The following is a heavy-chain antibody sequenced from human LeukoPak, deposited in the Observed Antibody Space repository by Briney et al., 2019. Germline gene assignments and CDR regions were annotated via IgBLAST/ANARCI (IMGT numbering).Heavy chain of an antibody. CDR3: ARDGWESGIQLWSNYYYYYMDV. J-gene: IGHJ6*03. CDR2: ISSNGGST. CDR1: GFTFSSYW. Sequence: GGSLRLSCAASGFTFSSYWMSWVRQAPGKGLEWVSAISSNGGSTYYANSVKGRFTISRDNSKNTLYLQMGSLRAEDMAVYYCARDGWESGIQLWSNYYYYYMDVWGKGTTVTVSS. D-gene: IGHD5-18*01. V-gene: IGHV3-64*01.